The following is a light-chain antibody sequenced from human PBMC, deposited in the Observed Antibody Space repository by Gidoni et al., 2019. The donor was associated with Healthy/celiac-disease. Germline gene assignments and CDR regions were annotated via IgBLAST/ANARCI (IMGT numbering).Light chain of an antibody. V-gene: IGKV3-20*01. J-gene: IGKJ5*01. CDR1: QSVSSSY. CDR3: QQYGSSPAT. CDR2: GAS. Sequence: EIGLTQSPGTLSLSPGERATLSCRASQSVSSSYLAWYQQKPGQAPRLLIYGASSRATGIPDRFSGSGSGTDFTLTISRLEPEDFAVYYCQQYGSSPATFGQXTRLEIK.